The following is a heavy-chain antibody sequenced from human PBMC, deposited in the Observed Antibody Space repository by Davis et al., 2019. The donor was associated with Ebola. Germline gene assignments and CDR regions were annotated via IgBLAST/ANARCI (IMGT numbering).Heavy chain of an antibody. CDR1: GYTFTSYG. CDR2: ITAYNGNT. V-gene: IGHV1-18*01. CDR3: AIPAMPLDV. J-gene: IGHJ6*04. D-gene: IGHD2-2*01. Sequence: ASVQVSSKASGYTFTSYGISCVRQAPGQGLEWMGWITAYNGNTNYAQKLQGRVTMTTDTSTSTAYMELRSLRSDDTAVYYCAIPAMPLDVWGKGTTVTVSS.